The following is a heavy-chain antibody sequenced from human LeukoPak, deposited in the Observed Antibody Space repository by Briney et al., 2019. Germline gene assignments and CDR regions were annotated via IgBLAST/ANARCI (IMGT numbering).Heavy chain of an antibody. D-gene: IGHD2-2*01. CDR3: ALSAGYCSSTSCSHDAFDI. V-gene: IGHV1-69*13. CDR1: GGTFSSYA. J-gene: IGHJ3*02. CDR2: IIPIFGTA. Sequence: SVKVSCKASGGTFSSYAISWVRQAPGQGLEWMGGIIPIFGTANYAQKFQGRVTITADESTSTAYMELSSLRSEDTAVYYCALSAGYCSSTSCSHDAFDIWGKETTVTVSS.